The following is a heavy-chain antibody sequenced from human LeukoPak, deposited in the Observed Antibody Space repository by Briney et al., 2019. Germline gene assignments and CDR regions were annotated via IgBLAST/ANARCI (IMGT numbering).Heavy chain of an antibody. D-gene: IGHD6-19*01. CDR2: ISSTSSYI. V-gene: IGHV3-21*01. CDR1: GFSFSSYS. CDR3: ARASSGRAVDLYYFDY. J-gene: IGHJ4*02. Sequence: PGGSLRPSCAASGFSFSSYSMNWVRQAPGKGLKWVSSISSTSSYIYYADSVKGRFTISRDNTKNSLYLQMNSLRAEDTAVYYCARASSGRAVDLYYFDYWGQGTLVTVSS.